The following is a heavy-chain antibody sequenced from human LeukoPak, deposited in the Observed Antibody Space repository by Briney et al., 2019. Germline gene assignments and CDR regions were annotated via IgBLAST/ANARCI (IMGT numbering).Heavy chain of an antibody. D-gene: IGHD1-26*01. Sequence: SETLSLTCTVSGGSISSGTYYWTWIRQHPGKGLEWIGYIYYSGSTYYNPSLKSRVTISVDTSRNHVTLTLSSVTAADTAMYYCARHEGSTGYYKYWGQGTLVTVSS. CDR2: IYYSGST. V-gene: IGHV4-61*03. J-gene: IGHJ4*02. CDR3: ARHEGSTGYYKY. CDR1: GGSISSGTYY.